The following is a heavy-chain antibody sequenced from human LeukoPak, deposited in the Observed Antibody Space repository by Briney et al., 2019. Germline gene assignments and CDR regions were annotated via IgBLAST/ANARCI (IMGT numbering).Heavy chain of an antibody. J-gene: IGHJ4*02. CDR2: IYHGGST. CDR3: ASPYCSGGYCYFDS. D-gene: IGHD2-15*01. CDR1: GFTFSSYW. V-gene: IGHV4-4*02. Sequence: PGGSLRLSCAASGFTFSSYWMNWARQPPGKGLEWIGEIYHGGSTNYNPSLKSRVTISVDKSKNQFSLKLSSVTAADTAVYYCASPYCSGGYCYFDSWGQGTLVTVSS.